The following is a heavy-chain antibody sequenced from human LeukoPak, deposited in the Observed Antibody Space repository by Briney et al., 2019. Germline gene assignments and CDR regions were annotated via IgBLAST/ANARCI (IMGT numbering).Heavy chain of an antibody. CDR3: ARSHYDFWSGYYGWGYYFDY. CDR2: INHSGST. D-gene: IGHD3-3*01. J-gene: IGHJ4*02. V-gene: IGHV4-34*01. CDR1: GGSLSGYY. Sequence: PSETLSLTCGVYGGSLSGYYWSWIRQPPGKGLEWIAEINHSGSTTYNPSLKSRVTISIDTSKNQFSLKVRSVTAADTAMYYCARSHYDFWSGYYGWGYYFDYWGQGTLVTVSS.